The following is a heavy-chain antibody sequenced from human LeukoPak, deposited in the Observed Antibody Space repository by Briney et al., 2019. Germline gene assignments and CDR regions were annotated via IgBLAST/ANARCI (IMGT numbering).Heavy chain of an antibody. V-gene: IGHV1-18*01. J-gene: IGHJ5*02. CDR2: ISAYNGNT. Sequence: ASVKVSCKASGYTFTSYGISWVRQAPGQGLEWMGWISAYNGNTNYAQKLQGRVTMTTDTSTSTAYMELRSLRSDDTAVYYCARAVMVGSLWSGSVGWFDPWGQGTLVTVSS. CDR3: ARAVMVGSLWSGSVGWFDP. D-gene: IGHD3-3*01. CDR1: GYTFTSYG.